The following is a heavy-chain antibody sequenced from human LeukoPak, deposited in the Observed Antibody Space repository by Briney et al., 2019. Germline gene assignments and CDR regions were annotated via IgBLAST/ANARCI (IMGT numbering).Heavy chain of an antibody. D-gene: IGHD2-15*01. CDR3: ARAPRNVVDYYYYYMDV. J-gene: IGHJ6*03. Sequence: GGSLRLSCAASGFTFSSYWMSWVRQAPGKGLEWVSVIYSGGSTYYADSVKGRFTISRDNSKNTLYLQMNSLRAEDTAVYYCARAPRNVVDYYYYYMDVWGKGTTVTVSS. V-gene: IGHV3-53*01. CDR2: IYSGGST. CDR1: GFTFSSYW.